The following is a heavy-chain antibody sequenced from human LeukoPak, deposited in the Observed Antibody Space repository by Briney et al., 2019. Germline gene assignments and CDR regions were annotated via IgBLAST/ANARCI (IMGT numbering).Heavy chain of an antibody. CDR2: FDPKDGET. Sequence: GASVKVSCKVSGYTLTELSMHWVRQAPGKGLEWMGGFDPKDGETIYAQKFQGRVTMTEDTSTDTAYMELSSLRSEDTAVYYCATDRRHGDPLQGRYWGQGTLVTVSS. CDR3: ATDRRHGDPLQGRY. CDR1: GYTLTELS. V-gene: IGHV1-24*01. J-gene: IGHJ4*02. D-gene: IGHD4-17*01.